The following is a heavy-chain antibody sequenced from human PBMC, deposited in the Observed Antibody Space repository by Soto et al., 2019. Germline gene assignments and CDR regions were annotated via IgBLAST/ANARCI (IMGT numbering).Heavy chain of an antibody. CDR3: ASENSASFDY. V-gene: IGHV4-4*02. D-gene: IGHD4-4*01. CDR2: IYHSGST. J-gene: IGHJ4*02. Sequence: SETLSLTCAVSGDAISSTHWWSWVRQPPGKGLEWIGEIYHSGSTNYNPSLESRVTVAVDKSKTQFSLKLTSVTVADTAVYYCASENSASFDYWGQGTLVTVSS. CDR1: GDAISSTHW.